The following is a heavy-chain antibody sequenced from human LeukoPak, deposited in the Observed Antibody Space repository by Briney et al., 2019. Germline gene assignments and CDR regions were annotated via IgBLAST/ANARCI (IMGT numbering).Heavy chain of an antibody. V-gene: IGHV4-34*12. CDR1: GGSFSGYY. D-gene: IGHD3-10*01. Sequence: SETLSLTCGVYGGSFSGYYWSWIRQPPGKGLEWIGNIFYSGSTYYSPSLKSRVTISLDTSRNQFSLKLTSVTAADTAVYYCAKSNGYGLVDIWGQGTMVTVSS. CDR3: AKSNGYGLVDI. J-gene: IGHJ3*02. CDR2: IFYSGST.